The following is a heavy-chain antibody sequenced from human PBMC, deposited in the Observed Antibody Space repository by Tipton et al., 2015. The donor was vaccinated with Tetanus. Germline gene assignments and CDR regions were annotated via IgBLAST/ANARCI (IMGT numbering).Heavy chain of an antibody. Sequence: TLSLTCTVSGDSVSGYYWSWIRQPPGKGLEWIGYVYYSGSTNYNPSLKSRVTISVDTSKNQFSLKLSSVTAADTAVYYCARANYDFPKKGPFDSWGQGTLVIVSS. CDR2: VYYSGST. CDR3: ARANYDFPKKGPFDS. V-gene: IGHV4-59*02. D-gene: IGHD3-3*01. J-gene: IGHJ4*02. CDR1: GDSVSGYY.